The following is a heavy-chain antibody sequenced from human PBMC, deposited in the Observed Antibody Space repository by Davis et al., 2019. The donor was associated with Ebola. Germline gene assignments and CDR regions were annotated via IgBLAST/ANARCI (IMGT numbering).Heavy chain of an antibody. CDR1: GYTFSNYG. J-gene: IGHJ6*02. CDR3: ARPGYYYGMDV. V-gene: IGHV1-8*01. CDR2: MNPNSGNT. Sequence: ASVKVSCKASGYTFSNYGISWVRQAPGQGLEWMGWMNPNSGNTGYAQKFQGRVTMTRNTSISTAYMELSSLRSEDTAVYYCARPGYYYGMDVWGQGTTVTVSS.